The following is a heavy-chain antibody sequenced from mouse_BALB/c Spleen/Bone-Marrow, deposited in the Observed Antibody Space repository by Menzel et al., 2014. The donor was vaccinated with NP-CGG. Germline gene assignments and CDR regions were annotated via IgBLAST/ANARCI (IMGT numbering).Heavy chain of an antibody. CDR1: GFTFTDYY. CDR3: ARYDHYYSFDY. J-gene: IGHJ2*01. D-gene: IGHD1-2*01. Sequence: EVKLMESGGGLVQPGGSLRLSCATSGFTFTDYYMSWVRQPPGKTLEWLGFIRNNANGYTTEYSASVKARFTISRDNSQSILYLQMNTLRADDSATYYCARYDHYYSFDYWGQGTTLTVSS. CDR2: IRNNANGYTT. V-gene: IGHV7-3*02.